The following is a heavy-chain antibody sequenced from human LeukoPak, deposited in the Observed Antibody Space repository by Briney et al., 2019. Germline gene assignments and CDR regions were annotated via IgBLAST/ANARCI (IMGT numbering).Heavy chain of an antibody. Sequence: SCKASGYTFTDYYMHWVRQAPGQGLEWVAVISYDGSNKYYADSVKGRFTISRDNSKNTLYLQMNSLRAEDTAVYYCARDNYGMDVWGQGTTVTVSS. CDR3: ARDNYGMDV. CDR2: ISYDGSNK. CDR1: GYTFTDYY. V-gene: IGHV3-30-3*01. J-gene: IGHJ6*02.